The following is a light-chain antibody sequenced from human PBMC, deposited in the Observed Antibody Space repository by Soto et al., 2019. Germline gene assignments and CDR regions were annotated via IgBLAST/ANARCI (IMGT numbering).Light chain of an antibody. Sequence: QSALTQPASVSGSPGQSITISCTGTGSDVGGYNYVSWYQQHPGKAPKLMIYEVTNRPSGVSDRFSGSKSGNTASLTISGLRAEDEADYYCRSYTSSSTVVFGGGTKLTVL. CDR3: RSYTSSSTVV. CDR2: EVT. V-gene: IGLV2-14*01. J-gene: IGLJ2*01. CDR1: GSDVGGYNY.